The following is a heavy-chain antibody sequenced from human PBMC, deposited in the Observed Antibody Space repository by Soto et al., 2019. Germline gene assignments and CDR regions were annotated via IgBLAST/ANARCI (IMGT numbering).Heavy chain of an antibody. D-gene: IGHD4-17*01. J-gene: IGHJ5*02. CDR3: ARVATVVTSWFDP. Sequence: PSETLSLTCTVSGGSISSSSYYWGWIRQPPGKGLEWIGRIYYSGSTYYNPSLKSRVTISVDTSKNHSSLKLSSVTAADTAVYSCARVATVVTSWFDPWGQGTLVTVSS. CDR2: IYYSGST. V-gene: IGHV4-39*02. CDR1: GGSISSSSYY.